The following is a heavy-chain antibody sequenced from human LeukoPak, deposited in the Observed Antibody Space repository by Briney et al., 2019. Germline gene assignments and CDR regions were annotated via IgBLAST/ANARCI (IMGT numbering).Heavy chain of an antibody. CDR3: ARGPGSFDY. V-gene: IGHV3-53*01. Sequence: GGSLRLSCAASGLTVSTHYMSWVRQAPGKGLEWVSIIYSGGSTYYADSVKGRFTISRDNSKNTLYLQMNSLRAEDTAMYYCARGPGSFDYWGQGTLVTVSS. CDR1: GLTVSTHY. J-gene: IGHJ4*02. CDR2: IYSGGST. D-gene: IGHD1-1*01.